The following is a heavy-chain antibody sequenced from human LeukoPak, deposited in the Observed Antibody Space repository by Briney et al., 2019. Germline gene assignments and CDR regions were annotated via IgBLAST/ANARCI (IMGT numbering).Heavy chain of an antibody. CDR1: GFTFSSDW. J-gene: IGHJ6*02. Sequence: GGSLRLSCAASGFTFSSDWMHWVRQGPGKGLVWVSRVNSDGGSTNYADSVKGRFTISRDNSKNTLYLQLDSLRADDTAVYFCAKGLWGAYYYGMDVWGQGTTVTVSS. V-gene: IGHV3-74*01. CDR2: VNSDGGST. CDR3: AKGLWGAYYYGMDV. D-gene: IGHD3-16*01.